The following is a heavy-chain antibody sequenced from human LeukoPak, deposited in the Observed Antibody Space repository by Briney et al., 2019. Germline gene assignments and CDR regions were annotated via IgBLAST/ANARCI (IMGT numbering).Heavy chain of an antibody. V-gene: IGHV3-74*03. CDR1: GFTFSGYW. CDR3: ARDVDYHVTSECFDY. CDR2: INSDGSST. J-gene: IGHJ4*02. D-gene: IGHD3-22*01. Sequence: PGGSLRLSCAASGFTFSGYWMHWARQAPGKGLVWVSRINSDGSSTTYADSVKGRFTIARDNAKNTLYLQMNSLRPEDTAVYYCARDVDYHVTSECFDYWGQGTLVIVSS.